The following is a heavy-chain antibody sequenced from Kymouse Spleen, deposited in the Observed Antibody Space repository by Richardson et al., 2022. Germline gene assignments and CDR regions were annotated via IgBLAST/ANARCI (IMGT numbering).Heavy chain of an antibody. CDR3: ARGVAVAGTGYYYYGMDV. CDR1: GGSFSGYY. Sequence: QVQLQQWGAGLLKPSETLSLTCAVYGGSFSGYYWSWIRQPPGKGLEWIGEINHSGSTNYNPSLKSRVTISVDTSKNQFSLKLSSVTAADTAVYYCARGVAVAGTGYYYYGMDVWGQGTTVTVSS. V-gene: IGHV4-34*01. D-gene: IGHD6-19*01. CDR2: INHSGST. J-gene: IGHJ6*02.